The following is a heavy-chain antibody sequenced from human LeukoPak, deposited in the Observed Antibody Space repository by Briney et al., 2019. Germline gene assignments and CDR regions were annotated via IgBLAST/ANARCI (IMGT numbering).Heavy chain of an antibody. D-gene: IGHD2-8*01. J-gene: IGHJ5*02. CDR3: ASVHCTRTVCHTGWFDP. CDR1: GGTLSTHA. V-gene: IGHV1-69*05. Sequence: GASVKVSCKASGGTLSTHAISWVRQAPGQGLEWMGGITPIFGGANYAHKVQGRGTITTEEATSTASMELSSLRSEDTDVYYCASVHCTRTVCHTGWFDPWGQGTLVTVSS. CDR2: ITPIFGGA.